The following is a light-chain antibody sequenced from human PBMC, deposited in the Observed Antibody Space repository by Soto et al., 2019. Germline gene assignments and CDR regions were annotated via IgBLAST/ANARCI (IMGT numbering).Light chain of an antibody. V-gene: IGKV1-5*03. CDR3: QQYHNYWT. Sequence: DIPMTQSPSTLSASVGDRVTITCRASQSISSWLAWYQQKPGKAPKLLIYKTSTLESGVPSRFSGSGSGTEFPLTISSLQPDDFATYYCQQYHNYWTFGQGTKVEIK. J-gene: IGKJ1*01. CDR2: KTS. CDR1: QSISSW.